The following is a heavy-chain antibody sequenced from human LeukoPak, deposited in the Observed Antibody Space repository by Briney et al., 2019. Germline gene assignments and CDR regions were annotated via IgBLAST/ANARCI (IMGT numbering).Heavy chain of an antibody. CDR2: INPNSGGT. CDR3: ASGRDYGMATALDY. CDR1: GYTFTGYY. J-gene: IGHJ4*02. Sequence: ASVKVSCKASGYTFTGYYMHWVRQAPGQGLEWMGWINPNSGGTNYAQKFQGWVTLTRDTSISTAYMELNRLRSDDTAVYYCASGRDYGMATALDYWGQGTLVTVSS. D-gene: IGHD5-24*01. V-gene: IGHV1-2*04.